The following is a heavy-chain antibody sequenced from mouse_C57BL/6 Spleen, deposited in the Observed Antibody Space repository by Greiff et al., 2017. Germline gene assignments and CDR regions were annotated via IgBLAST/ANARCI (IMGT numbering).Heavy chain of an antibody. CDR1: GYTFTSYW. J-gene: IGHJ3*01. CDR2: IDPSDSYT. V-gene: IGHV1-50*01. CDR3: ARKEGGAWFAY. Sequence: QVQLKQPGAELVKPGASVKLSCKASGYTFTSYWMQWVKQRPGQGLEWIGEIDPSDSYTNYNQKFKGKATLTVDTSSSTAYMQLSSLTSEDSAVYYCARKEGGAWFAYWGQGTLVTVSA.